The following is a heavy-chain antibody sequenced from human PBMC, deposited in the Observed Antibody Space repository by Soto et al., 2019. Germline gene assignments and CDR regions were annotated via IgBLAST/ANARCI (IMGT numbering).Heavy chain of an antibody. D-gene: IGHD3-22*01. CDR3: ASSLITSFATYYFDY. CDR1: GGSISSGGYS. V-gene: IGHV4-30-2*01. J-gene: IGHJ4*02. Sequence: SETLSLTCAVSGGSISSGGYSWSWIRQPPGKGLEWIGYIYHSGSTYYNPSLKSRVTISVDRSKNQFSLKLSSVTAADTAVYYCASSLITSFATYYFDYWGQGTLVTV. CDR2: IYHSGST.